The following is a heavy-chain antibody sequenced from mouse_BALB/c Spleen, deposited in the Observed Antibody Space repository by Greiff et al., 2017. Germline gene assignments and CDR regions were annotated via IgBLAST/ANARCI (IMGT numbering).Heavy chain of an antibody. Sequence: QVQLKQPGAELVKPGAPVKLSCKASGYTFTSYWMNWVKQRPGRGLEWIGRIDPSDSETHYNQKFKDKATLTVDKSSSTAYIQLSSLTSEDSAVYYCARGGDWFAYWGQGTLVTVSA. CDR3: ARGGDWFAY. CDR2: IDPSDSET. V-gene: IGHV1-69*02. J-gene: IGHJ3*01. CDR1: GYTFTSYW.